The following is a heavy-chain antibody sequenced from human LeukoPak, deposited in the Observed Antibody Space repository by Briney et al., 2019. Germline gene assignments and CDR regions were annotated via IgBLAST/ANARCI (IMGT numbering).Heavy chain of an antibody. Sequence: ASVKVSCKASGGTFSSYAISWVQQAPGQGLEWMGRIIPILGIANYAQKFQGRVTITADKSTSTAYMELSSLRSEDTAVYYCARGYSNYEAYWGQGTLVTVSS. D-gene: IGHD4-11*01. CDR2: IIPILGIA. CDR1: GGTFSSYA. J-gene: IGHJ4*02. CDR3: ARGYSNYEAY. V-gene: IGHV1-69*04.